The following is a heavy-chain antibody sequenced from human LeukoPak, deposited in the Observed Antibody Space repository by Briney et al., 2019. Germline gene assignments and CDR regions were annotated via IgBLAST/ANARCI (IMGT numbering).Heavy chain of an antibody. D-gene: IGHD2-15*01. CDR2: IIPIFGTA. V-gene: IGHV1-69*13. CDR1: GGTFSSYA. J-gene: IGHJ4*02. CDR3: ARELMCGGSCEQHE. Sequence: SVKVSCKASGGTFSSYAISWVRQAPGQGLEWMGGIIPIFGTANYAQKFQGRVTITADESTSTAYMELSSLRSEDTAVYYCARELMCGGSCEQHEWGQRTLVTVSS.